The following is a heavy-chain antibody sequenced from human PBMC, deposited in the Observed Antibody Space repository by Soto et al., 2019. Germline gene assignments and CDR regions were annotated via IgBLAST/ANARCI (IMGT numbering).Heavy chain of an antibody. Sequence: QVQLEQSGAEVKKAGSSVKVSCKAFGGSVNSHAISWVRQAPGQGLEWMGGIIPMFGTPTYALKFQAGVTISAEESTSTVYLDLSSLRSEDTAVYYCARSRNVAEFNDYGGNYHGFDIWGQGTMVTVSS. CDR2: IIPMFGTP. CDR3: ARSRNVAEFNDYGGNYHGFDI. J-gene: IGHJ3*02. D-gene: IGHD4-17*01. V-gene: IGHV1-69*01. CDR1: GGSVNSHA.